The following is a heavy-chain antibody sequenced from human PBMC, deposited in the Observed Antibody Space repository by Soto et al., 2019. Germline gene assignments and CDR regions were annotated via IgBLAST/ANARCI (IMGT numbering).Heavy chain of an antibody. V-gene: IGHV4-4*02. CDR2: IHHSGTT. CDR1: GDSISSSNW. D-gene: IGHD2-2*01. Sequence: SETLSLTXAVSGDSISSSNWWHWVRQPPGKGLEWIGEIHHSGTTNYNPSLKSRVAISVDRSKNQFSLKLNSVTAADTAVYYCARVRQYCSATSCYLDPWGQGTLVTVSS. J-gene: IGHJ5*02. CDR3: ARVRQYCSATSCYLDP.